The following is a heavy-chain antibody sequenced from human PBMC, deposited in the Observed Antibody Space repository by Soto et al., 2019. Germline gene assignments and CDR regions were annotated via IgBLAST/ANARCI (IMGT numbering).Heavy chain of an antibody. CDR2: ISYDGSNK. J-gene: IGHJ6*02. CDR1: GFTFSSYG. D-gene: IGHD3-22*01. Sequence: QVQQVESGGGVVQPGRSLRLSCAASGFTFSSYGMHWVRQAPGKGLEWVAVISYDGSNKYYADSVKGRFTISRDNSKNTLYLQMNSLRAEDTAVYYCAKDQSITMIVVVIHYGMDVWGQGTTVTVSS. CDR3: AKDQSITMIVVVIHYGMDV. V-gene: IGHV3-30*18.